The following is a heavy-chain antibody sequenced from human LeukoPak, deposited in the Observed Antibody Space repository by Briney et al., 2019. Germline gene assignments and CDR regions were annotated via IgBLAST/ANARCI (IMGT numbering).Heavy chain of an antibody. CDR2: ISAYDGRT. CDR1: GFAFNKYG. Sequence: ASVTVSCKASGFAFNKYGFSWVRQPPGQGPEWLGWISAYDGRTNYAQNLQGRLTLTTDTSTTTAYMELRSLTSDDTAVYYCARDPSNTVGRNIYFDYWGQGTLVTVSS. J-gene: IGHJ4*02. V-gene: IGHV1-18*01. CDR3: ARDPSNTVGRNIYFDY. D-gene: IGHD1-14*01.